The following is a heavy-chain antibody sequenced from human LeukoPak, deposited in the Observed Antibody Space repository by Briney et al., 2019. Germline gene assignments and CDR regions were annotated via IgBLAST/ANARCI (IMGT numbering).Heavy chain of an antibody. CDR3: ARDSSGLLWFGELYRHAFDI. CDR2: IKQDGSEK. Sequence: PGGSLRLSCAASGSTFSSYWMSWVRQAPGKGLEWVANIKQDGSEKYYVDSVKGRFTISRDNAKNLLYLQMNSLRAEDTAVYYCARDSSGLLWFGELYRHAFDIWGQGTMVTVSS. D-gene: IGHD3-10*01. CDR1: GSTFSSYW. J-gene: IGHJ3*02. V-gene: IGHV3-7*01.